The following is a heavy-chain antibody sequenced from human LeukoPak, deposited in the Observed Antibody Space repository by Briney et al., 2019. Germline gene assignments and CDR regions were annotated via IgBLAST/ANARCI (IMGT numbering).Heavy chain of an antibody. Sequence: KVSCKASGYTFTSYGISWVRQAPGQGLEWMGWISAYNGNTNYAQKLQGRVTMTTDTSTSTAYMELRSLRSDDTAVYYCARVTVLRFLEWLYPYYYYMDVWGKGTTVTVSS. CDR3: ARVTVLRFLEWLYPYYYYMDV. V-gene: IGHV1-18*01. D-gene: IGHD3-3*01. J-gene: IGHJ6*03. CDR2: ISAYNGNT. CDR1: GYTFTSYG.